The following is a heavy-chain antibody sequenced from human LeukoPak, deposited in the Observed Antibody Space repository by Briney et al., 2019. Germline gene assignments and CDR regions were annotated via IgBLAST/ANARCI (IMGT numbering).Heavy chain of an antibody. CDR1: GFTFSSYS. Sequence: GGSLRLSCAASGFTFSSYSMNWVRQAPGKGLEWVSYIRSSGSPIYYADSVRGRFTISRDNAKNSLYLQMNSLRDEDTAVYYCVRSPDALDFWGQGTPVTVSS. CDR3: VRSPDALDF. J-gene: IGHJ4*02. CDR2: IRSSGSPI. V-gene: IGHV3-48*02.